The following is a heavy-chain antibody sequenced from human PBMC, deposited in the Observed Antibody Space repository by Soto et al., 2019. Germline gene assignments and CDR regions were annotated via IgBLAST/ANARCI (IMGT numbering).Heavy chain of an antibody. J-gene: IGHJ3*01. Sequence: GESLKISCKTSGYSFISYWVAWVRQLPGKGLEWMGTFYPGDSTSTYSPSFQGQVTISVDTSITTAYLQLNSLKASDTAMYYCARIIGYCRNNDCSWTFDVWGQGTMVTVS. CDR3: ARIIGYCRNNDCSWTFDV. CDR2: FYPGDSTS. D-gene: IGHD2-15*01. V-gene: IGHV5-51*01. CDR1: GYSFISYW.